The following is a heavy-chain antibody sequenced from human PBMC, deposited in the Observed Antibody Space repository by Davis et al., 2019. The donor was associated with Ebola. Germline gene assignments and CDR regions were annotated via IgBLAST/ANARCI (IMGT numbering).Heavy chain of an antibody. J-gene: IGHJ4*02. Sequence: GESLKISCADSVITFSSYAMTWVRQAPGKGLEWVSAISGSGGSTDYADSVKGRFTISRDNSKNTLYLQMNSLRAEDTALYYCAKEGSRIAVAALDYWGQGTLVTVSS. D-gene: IGHD6-19*01. CDR2: ISGSGGST. CDR1: VITFSSYA. V-gene: IGHV3-23*01. CDR3: AKEGSRIAVAALDY.